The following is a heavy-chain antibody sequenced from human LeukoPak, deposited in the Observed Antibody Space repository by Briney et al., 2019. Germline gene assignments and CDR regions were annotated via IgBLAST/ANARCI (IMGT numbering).Heavy chain of an antibody. CDR1: GVTFSSYS. CDR3: ATPRGRDFYYFDY. J-gene: IGHJ4*01. Sequence: GGSLRLSCAASGVTFSSYSMNWVRQAPGKGLEWVSSISSSSSYIYYADSVKGRFTISRDNAKNSLDLQMNSLRAEDTAVYYCATPRGRDFYYFDYWGHGTLVTVSS. D-gene: IGHD2/OR15-2a*01. CDR2: ISSSSSYI. V-gene: IGHV3-21*01.